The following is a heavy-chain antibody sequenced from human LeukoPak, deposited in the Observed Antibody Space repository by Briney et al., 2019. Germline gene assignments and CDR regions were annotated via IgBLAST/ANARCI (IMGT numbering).Heavy chain of an antibody. J-gene: IGHJ3*02. Sequence: GASVKVSCKASGDTFSSYAISWVPQAPGQGLEWRGGIIPIFDTANYAQKSQGRVTITTDESTSTAYMELSSLRSEDTAVYYCARSRMNYYDSSRRRLAFDIWGQGTMVTVSS. CDR3: ARSRMNYYDSSRRRLAFDI. D-gene: IGHD3-22*01. V-gene: IGHV1-69*05. CDR2: IIPIFDTA. CDR1: GDTFSSYA.